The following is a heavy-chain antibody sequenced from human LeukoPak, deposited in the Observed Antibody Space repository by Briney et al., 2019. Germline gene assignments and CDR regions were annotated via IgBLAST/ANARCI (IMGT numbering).Heavy chain of an antibody. V-gene: IGHV1-3*01. J-gene: IGHJ4*02. CDR1: GYTFTDYA. D-gene: IGHD4-17*01. Sequence: ASVKVSCKASGYTFTDYAIHRVRQAPGQRLEWMGWINAGNGDTKYSQKFQGRVTITRDTSASTAYMELSSLRSEDTAVFYCARDRWVTTVNFDYWGQGTLVTVSS. CDR2: INAGNGDT. CDR3: ARDRWVTTVNFDY.